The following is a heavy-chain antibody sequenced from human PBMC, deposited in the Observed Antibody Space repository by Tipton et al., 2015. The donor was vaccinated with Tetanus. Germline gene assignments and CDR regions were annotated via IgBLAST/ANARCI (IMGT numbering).Heavy chain of an antibody. V-gene: IGHV3-7*01. D-gene: IGHD1/OR15-1a*01. J-gene: IGHJ4*02. CDR3: ARDPTRRFDY. CDR1: GFTFSAYW. Sequence: SLRLSCAAPGFTFSAYWMTWVRQAPGKGLEWVANIKHDGSENYYVDSVKGRFTISRDNAKNSLYLQMNSLRAEDTAVYYCARDPTRRFDYWGPGTLATVSS. CDR2: IKHDGSEN.